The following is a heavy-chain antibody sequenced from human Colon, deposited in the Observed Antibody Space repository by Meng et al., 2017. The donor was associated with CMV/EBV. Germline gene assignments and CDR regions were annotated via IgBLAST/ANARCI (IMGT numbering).Heavy chain of an antibody. CDR3: ARGWELGS. CDR2: TYYRSQWYF. J-gene: IGHJ4*02. V-gene: IGHV6-1*01. D-gene: IGHD1-26*01. Sequence: QAHLRHSGPGRVKPPQTLQRTGSIPGDSVSSDSAAWNWIGQSPSRGLEWLGRTYYRSQWYFDYEVSVIGRITINADTSKNEFSLQLRSVTPDDTAVYYCARGWELGSWGQGTLVTVSS. CDR1: GDSVSSDSAA.